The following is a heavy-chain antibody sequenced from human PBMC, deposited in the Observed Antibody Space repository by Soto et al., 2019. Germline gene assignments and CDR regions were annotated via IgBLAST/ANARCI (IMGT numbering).Heavy chain of an antibody. D-gene: IGHD3-10*01. J-gene: IGHJ4*02. V-gene: IGHV2-26*01. CDR1: GFSLSNARMS. Sequence: QVTLKESGPVLVKPTETLTLTCTVSGFSLSNARMSVSWIRQPPGKALEWLAHLFSNDAKSYSASLKSRLTLSKDTSKSQVVLTMTNIDPGETATYYFARIRGWGWLGPNDYWGQGTLVTVSS. CDR3: ARIRGWGWLGPNDY. CDR2: LFSNDAK.